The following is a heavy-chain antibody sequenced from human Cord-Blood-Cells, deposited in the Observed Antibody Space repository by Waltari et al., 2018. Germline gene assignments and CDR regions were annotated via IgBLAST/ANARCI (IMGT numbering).Heavy chain of an antibody. CDR1: GGSFSGYY. Sequence: QVQLQQWGAGLLKPSETLSLTCAVYGGSFSGYYWSWIRQPPGKGREGIGEIKHSGSTNYNPSLKSRVTISVDTSKNQFSLKLSSVTAADTAVYYCARGPYWGLTAFDIWGQGTMVTVSS. V-gene: IGHV4-34*01. J-gene: IGHJ3*02. CDR2: IKHSGST. CDR3: ARGPYWGLTAFDI. D-gene: IGHD7-27*01.